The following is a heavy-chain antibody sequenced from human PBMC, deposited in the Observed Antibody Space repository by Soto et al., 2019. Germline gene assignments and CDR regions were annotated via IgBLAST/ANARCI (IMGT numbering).Heavy chain of an antibody. CDR2: ISNDGSKK. J-gene: IGHJ4*02. V-gene: IGHV3-30*03. D-gene: IGHD6-19*01. CDR1: GFVFTNYG. Sequence: GGSLRLSCAASGFVFTNYGMHWVRQSPGKGLEWVAFISNDGSKKYYADSVKGRFTISRDNSENTVYLQMTSLRPDDTAVFYCARDVAMPSGLGLGYWGQGTLVTVSS. CDR3: ARDVAMPSGLGLGY.